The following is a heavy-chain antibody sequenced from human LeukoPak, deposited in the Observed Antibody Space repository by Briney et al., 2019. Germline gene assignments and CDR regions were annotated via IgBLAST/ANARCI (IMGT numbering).Heavy chain of an antibody. CDR3: ARGDYSKSWFDP. CDR2: INHSGST. V-gene: IGHV4-34*01. CDR1: GGSFSGYY. J-gene: IGHJ5*02. D-gene: IGHD4-11*01. Sequence: SETLSLTCAVYGGSFSGYYWSWIRQPPGKGLEWIGEINHSGSTNYNPSLKSRVTISVDTSKNQFSLKLSSVTAAGTAVYYCARGDYSKSWFDPWGQGTLVTASS.